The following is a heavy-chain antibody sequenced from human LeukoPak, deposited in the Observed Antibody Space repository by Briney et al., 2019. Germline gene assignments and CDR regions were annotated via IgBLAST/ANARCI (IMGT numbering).Heavy chain of an antibody. Sequence: GGSLRLSCAASGFTFSSYEMHWVRQASGKGLEWLSYISSAGSIIYYADSVKGRFTISRDNPKSSLYLQMSSLRAEDTANYCVRGLTISCYRYFQHWGQGTLVIVSS. CDR1: GFTFSSYE. D-gene: IGHD3-22*01. V-gene: IGHV3-48*03. CDR3: VRGLTISCYRYFQH. J-gene: IGHJ1*01. CDR2: ISSAGSII.